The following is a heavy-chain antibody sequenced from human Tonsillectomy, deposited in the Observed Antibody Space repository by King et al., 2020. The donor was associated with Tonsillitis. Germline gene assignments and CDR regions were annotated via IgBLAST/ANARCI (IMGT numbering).Heavy chain of an antibody. D-gene: IGHD4-17*01. V-gene: IGHV4-39*01. Sequence: QLQLQESGPGLVKPSETLSLTCTVSGGSISSSSYYWGWIRQPPGKGLEWIGSIFYSGSTYYNPSLKSRGTISVDTSKNQFSLKLSSVTAADTAVYYCARHSYMTTVTPLARSYFYGKDVWGQGTTVTVSS. J-gene: IGHJ6*02. CDR2: IFYSGST. CDR3: ARHSYMTTVTPLARSYFYGKDV. CDR1: GGSISSSSYY.